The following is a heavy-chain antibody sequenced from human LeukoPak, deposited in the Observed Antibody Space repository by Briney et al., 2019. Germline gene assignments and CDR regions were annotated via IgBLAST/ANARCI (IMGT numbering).Heavy chain of an antibody. V-gene: IGHV1-69*13. J-gene: IGHJ6*02. CDR2: VIPIFGTA. D-gene: IGHD2-15*01. CDR1: GGTFSSYA. CDR3: ARDTSEVVAWHYYGMDV. Sequence: SVKVSCKASGGTFSSYAISWVRQAPGQGLEWMGGVIPIFGTANYAQKFQGSVTITADESTSTAHMELSSLRSEDTAVYYCARDTSEVVAWHYYGMDVWGQGTTVTVSS.